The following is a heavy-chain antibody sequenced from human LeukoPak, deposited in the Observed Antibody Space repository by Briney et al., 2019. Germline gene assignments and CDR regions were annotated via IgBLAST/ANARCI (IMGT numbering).Heavy chain of an antibody. Sequence: ASVKVSCKASGYTFTGYYMHWVRQAPGQGLEWMGWINPNSGGTNYAQKFQGRVTMTRDTSISTAYMELSRLRSDDTAVYYCARDRPGSEGGNSHYFDYWGQGTLVTVSS. CDR1: GYTFTGYY. J-gene: IGHJ4*02. V-gene: IGHV1-2*02. CDR3: ARDRPGSEGGNSHYFDY. D-gene: IGHD4-23*01. CDR2: INPNSGGT.